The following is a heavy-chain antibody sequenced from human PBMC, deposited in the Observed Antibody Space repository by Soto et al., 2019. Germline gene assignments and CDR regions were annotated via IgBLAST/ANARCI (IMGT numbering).Heavy chain of an antibody. CDR1: GFTFSSYA. Sequence: PGGSLRLSCAASGFTFSSYAMHWVRQAPGKGLEWVAVISYDGSNKYYADSVKGRFTISRDNSKNTLYLQMNSLRAEDTAVYYCARDRRITMVRGGQYYYGMDVWGQGTTVTVSS. CDR3: ARDRRITMVRGGQYYYGMDV. D-gene: IGHD3-10*01. J-gene: IGHJ6*02. V-gene: IGHV3-30-3*01. CDR2: ISYDGSNK.